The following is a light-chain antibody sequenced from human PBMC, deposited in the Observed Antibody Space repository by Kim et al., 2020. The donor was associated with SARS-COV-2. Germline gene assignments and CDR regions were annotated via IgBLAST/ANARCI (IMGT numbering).Light chain of an antibody. CDR2: RVT. CDR3: CSYGGNNNWL. V-gene: IGLV2-23*02. Sequence: QSALTQPASVSGSPGQSITISCSGTNRDIGSFNLVSWYQQYPGTAPKLKIYRVTERPSGVSSRFSGSKSGNTASLTISGLQAEDEAEYYCCSYGGNNNWLFGGGTKVHVL. CDR1: NRDIGSFNL. J-gene: IGLJ3*02.